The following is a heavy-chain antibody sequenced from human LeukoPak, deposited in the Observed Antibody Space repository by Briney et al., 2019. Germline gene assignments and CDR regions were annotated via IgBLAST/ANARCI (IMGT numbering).Heavy chain of an antibody. CDR2: IYYSGTT. D-gene: IGHD6-13*01. V-gene: IGHV4-59*08. CDR1: GGSINNYY. CDR3: ARRGYASSWSFDY. Sequence: SETLSLTCTLSGGSINNYYWSWIRQPPGKGLEWIGYIYYSGTTNYNPSLKSRVTISVDTSKNQFSLKLSSVTAADTAVYYCARRGYASSWSFDYWGQGTLVTVSS. J-gene: IGHJ4*02.